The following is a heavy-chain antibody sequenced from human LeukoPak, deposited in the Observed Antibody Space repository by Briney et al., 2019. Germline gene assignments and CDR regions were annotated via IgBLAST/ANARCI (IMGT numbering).Heavy chain of an antibody. Sequence: GGSLRLSCAASGFTFSSYSMNWVRQAPGKGLEWVSSISSSYIYYADSVKGRFTISRDNAKNSLYLQMNSLRAEDTAVYYCASGPADRGGYWGQGTLVTVSS. J-gene: IGHJ4*02. CDR3: ASGPADRGGY. D-gene: IGHD1-14*01. CDR1: GFTFSSYS. CDR2: ISSSYI. V-gene: IGHV3-21*01.